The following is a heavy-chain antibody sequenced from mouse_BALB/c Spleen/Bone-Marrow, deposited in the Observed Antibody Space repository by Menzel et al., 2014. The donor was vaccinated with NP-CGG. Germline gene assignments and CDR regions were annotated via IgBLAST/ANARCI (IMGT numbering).Heavy chain of an antibody. CDR3: AIRAY. J-gene: IGHJ3*01. CDR1: GFTFSSFG. CDR2: ISSGSSTI. V-gene: IGHV5-17*02. D-gene: IGHD3-2*02. Sequence: EVKLVESGGGLVLPGGSRKLPCAASGFTFSSFGMHWVRQAPEKGLEWVAYISSGSSTIYYADTVKGRFTISRDNPKNTLFLKMTSLRSEDTAMYYCAIRAYWGQGTLVTVSA.